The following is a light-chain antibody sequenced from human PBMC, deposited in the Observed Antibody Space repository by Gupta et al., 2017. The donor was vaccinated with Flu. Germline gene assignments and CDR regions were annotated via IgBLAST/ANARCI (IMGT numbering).Light chain of an antibody. J-gene: IGLJ1*01. CDR1: TSNIGAGYD. V-gene: IGLV1-40*01. CDR2: GNT. CDR3: QSYDSNLSAYV. Sequence: QSVLTQPPSVSGAPGQRVTISCTGSTSNIGAGYDVHWYQQLPGTAPKLLIYGNTNRPSGVPDRFCGSKSGTSASLAITGLQAEDEADYYCQSYDSNLSAYVFGTGTKVTVL.